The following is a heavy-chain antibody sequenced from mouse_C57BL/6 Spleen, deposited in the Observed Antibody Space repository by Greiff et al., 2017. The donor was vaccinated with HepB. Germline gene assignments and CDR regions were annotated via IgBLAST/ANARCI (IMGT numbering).Heavy chain of an antibody. Sequence: QVQLQQSGAELARPGASVKLSCKASGYTFTSYGISWVKQRTGQGLEWIGEIYPRSGNTYYNEKFKGKATLTADKSSSTAYMEIRSLTSEDSAVYFCARAFTTVVDYWGQGTTLTVSS. CDR2: IYPRSGNT. D-gene: IGHD1-1*01. CDR3: ARAFTTVVDY. V-gene: IGHV1-81*01. J-gene: IGHJ2*01. CDR1: GYTFTSYG.